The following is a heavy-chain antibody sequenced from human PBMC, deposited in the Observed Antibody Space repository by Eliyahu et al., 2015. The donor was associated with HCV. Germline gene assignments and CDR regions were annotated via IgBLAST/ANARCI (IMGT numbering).Heavy chain of an antibody. CDR3: ARGPIFLN. V-gene: IGHV4-34*01. Sequence: QVQLQQWGAGLLNPSETLSLTXAVYXGSFSGYYGSWXRQPPGKGLEWIGEIXHSGSTNYNPSLKSRVTISVDTSKNQFSLKLSSVTAADTAVYYCARGPIFLNWGQGTLVTVSS. J-gene: IGHJ1*01. D-gene: IGHD2-21*01. CDR1: XGSFSGYY. CDR2: IXHSGST.